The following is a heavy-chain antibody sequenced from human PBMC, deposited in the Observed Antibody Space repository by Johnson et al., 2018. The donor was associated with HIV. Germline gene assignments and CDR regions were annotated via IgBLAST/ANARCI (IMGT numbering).Heavy chain of an antibody. CDR2: IKCDGSEK. J-gene: IGHJ3*02. CDR1: GFTFSSYW. D-gene: IGHD1-14*01. Sequence: VQLVESGGGLVQPGGSLRLSCAASGFTFSSYWMSCVRQAPGKGLEWVADIKCDGSEKYYADSVKGRLTISRDNSKNTLYLQMNSLRAEDTAVYYCARGSLPERSSGPKIWGQGTMVTVSS. V-gene: IGHV3-7*04. CDR3: ARGSLPERSSGPKI.